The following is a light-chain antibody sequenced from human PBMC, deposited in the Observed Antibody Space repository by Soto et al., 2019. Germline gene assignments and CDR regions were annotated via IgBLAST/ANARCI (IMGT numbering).Light chain of an antibody. CDR3: CSYAGSSTTYV. CDR2: EVS. CDR1: SSDVGSYNL. V-gene: IGLV2-23*02. J-gene: IGLJ1*01. Sequence: QSALTQPASVSGSPGQSITISCTGTSSDVGSYNLVSWYQQHPGKARKLMIYEVSKRPSGVSNRFSGSKSGNTASLTISGLQAEDEAAYYCCSYAGSSTTYVFGTGTKRTVL.